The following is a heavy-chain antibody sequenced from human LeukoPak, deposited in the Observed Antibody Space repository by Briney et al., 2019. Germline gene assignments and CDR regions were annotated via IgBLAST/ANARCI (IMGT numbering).Heavy chain of an antibody. J-gene: IGHJ4*02. CDR2: MNPNSGNT. V-gene: IGHV1-8*03. CDR1: GYTFTSYD. Sequence: ASVKVSCKASGYTFTSYDINWVRQATGQGLEWMGWMNPNSGNTGYAQKFQGRVTITRNTSISTAYMELSSLRSEDTAVYYCARGSQAYYYDSSGYYPLDYWGQGTLVTVSS. CDR3: ARGSQAYYYDSSGYYPLDY. D-gene: IGHD3-22*01.